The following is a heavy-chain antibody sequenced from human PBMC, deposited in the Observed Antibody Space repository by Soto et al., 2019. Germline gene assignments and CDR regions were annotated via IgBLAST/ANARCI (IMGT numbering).Heavy chain of an antibody. CDR3: ARDAQSXXVAADGSSDY. CDR2: ITAYNGNR. Sequence: QIQLVQSGPEVKKPGASVKVSCKASGYTFSNYGIKWVRQAPGQGLEWVGWITAYNGNRHHAEKFQGRVTMTTDTXTRTTYMELRSLTXDXXAVYYCARDAQSXXVAADGSSDYWGQGTLVTVSS. D-gene: IGHD6-19*01. V-gene: IGHV1-18*04. CDR1: GYTFSNYG. J-gene: IGHJ4*02.